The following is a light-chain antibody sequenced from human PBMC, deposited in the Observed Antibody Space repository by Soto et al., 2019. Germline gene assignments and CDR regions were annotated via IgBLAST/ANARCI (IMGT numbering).Light chain of an antibody. V-gene: IGKV3-11*01. CDR2: DAS. CDR3: QQRSNWPSGT. J-gene: IGKJ1*01. CDR1: PSVSSY. Sequence: IVLTQSPATLSLSPGERATLSCRASPSVSSYLAWYQQKPGQAPRLLIYDASNRATGIPARFSGSGSGTDFTLTISSLEPEDFAVYYCQQRSNWPSGTFGQGTKVEIK.